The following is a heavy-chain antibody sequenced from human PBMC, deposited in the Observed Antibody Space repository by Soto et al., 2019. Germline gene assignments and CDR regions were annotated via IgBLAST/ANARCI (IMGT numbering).Heavy chain of an antibody. CDR3: AKAIVGATTPNFDY. CDR2: ISWNSGSI. D-gene: IGHD1-26*01. CDR1: GFTFDDYA. V-gene: IGHV3-9*01. J-gene: IGHJ4*02. Sequence: EVQLVESGGGLVQPGRSLRLSCAASGFTFDDYAMHWVRQAPGKGLEWVSGISWNSGSIGYADSVKGRFTISRDNAKNSLYLQMNSLRAEDTALYYCAKAIVGATTPNFDYWGQGTLVTVSS.